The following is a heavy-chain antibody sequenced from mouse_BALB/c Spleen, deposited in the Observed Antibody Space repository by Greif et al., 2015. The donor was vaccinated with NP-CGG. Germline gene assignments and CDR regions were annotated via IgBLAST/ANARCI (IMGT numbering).Heavy chain of an antibody. J-gene: IGHJ4*01. CDR3: AGLLDY. CDR1: GFTFSSFG. V-gene: IGHV5-17*02. CDR2: ISSGSSTI. Sequence: EVQLVESGGGLVQPGGSRKLSCAASGFTFSSFGMHWVRQAPEKGLEWVAYISSGSSTIYYADTVKGRFTISRDNPKNTLFLQMTSLRSEDTAMYYCAGLLDYWGQGTSVTVSS.